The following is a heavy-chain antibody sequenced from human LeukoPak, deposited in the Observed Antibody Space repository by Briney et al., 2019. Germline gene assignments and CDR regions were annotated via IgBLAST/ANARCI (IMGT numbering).Heavy chain of an antibody. D-gene: IGHD6-19*01. V-gene: IGHV4-59*08. J-gene: IGHJ4*02. CDR2: SYYSGNT. CDR1: GGSISSYF. CDR3: AGSSGWYFDY. Sequence: LETLSLTCTVSGGSISSYFWSWIRQPPGKGLEWIGCSYYSGNTNYNPSLKSRVTISVDTSKNQFSLKLSSVTAADTAVYYCAGSSGWYFDYWGQGTLVTVSS.